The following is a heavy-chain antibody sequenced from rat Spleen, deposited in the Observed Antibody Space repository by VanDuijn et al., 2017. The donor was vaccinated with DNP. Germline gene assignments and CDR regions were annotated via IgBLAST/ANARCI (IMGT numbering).Heavy chain of an antibody. V-gene: IGHV3-1*01. Sequence: EVQLQESGPGLVKPSQSLSLTCSVTDYSITNNYWGWVRKFPGNKMEWMGYISYSGHTDYNPSLRSRISITRDTSKNQFFLQLNSVTTEDTATYYCARWVRYFDYWGHGVLVTVSS. J-gene: IGHJ2*01. D-gene: IGHD1-1*01. CDR2: ISYSGHT. CDR3: ARWVRYFDY. CDR1: DYSITNNY.